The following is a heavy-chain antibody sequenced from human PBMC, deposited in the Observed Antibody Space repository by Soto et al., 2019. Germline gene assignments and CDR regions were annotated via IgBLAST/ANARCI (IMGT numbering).Heavy chain of an antibody. CDR1: GFSVSARGVG. Sequence: SGPTLVNPTQTLTLTCALSGFSVSARGVGVGWIRQPPGKALEWLAIIYWNDDKLYRPSLQSRLTITKDTSKNQVVLTMTNLDPVDTATYYCAHSPWGAAPDYWGQGTPVTVSS. CDR2: IYWNDDK. V-gene: IGHV2-5*01. J-gene: IGHJ4*02. CDR3: AHSPWGAAPDY. D-gene: IGHD3-16*01.